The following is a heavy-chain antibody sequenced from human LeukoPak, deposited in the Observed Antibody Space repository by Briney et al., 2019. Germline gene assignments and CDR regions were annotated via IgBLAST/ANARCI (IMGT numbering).Heavy chain of an antibody. D-gene: IGHD3-10*01. Sequence: PSETLSLTCTVSGGSISSYYWSWVRQPAGKGLEWIGRIYTSGSTNYNPSLKSRVTMSVDASKNQFSLKLSSVTAADTAVYYCARFGQNSPTLDYWGQGTLVTVSS. CDR3: ARFGQNSPTLDY. J-gene: IGHJ4*02. V-gene: IGHV4-4*07. CDR2: IYTSGST. CDR1: GGSISSYY.